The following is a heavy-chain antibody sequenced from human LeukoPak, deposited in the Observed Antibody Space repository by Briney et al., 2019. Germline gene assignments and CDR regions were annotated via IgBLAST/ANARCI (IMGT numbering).Heavy chain of an antibody. Sequence: GASVKVSCKASGGTFSSYAISWVRQAPGQGLEWMGGIIPIFGTANYAQKFQGRVTITADESTSTAYMELSSLRSEDAAVYYCARVGGGQLVFLYYFDYWGQGTLVTVSS. V-gene: IGHV1-69*13. CDR2: IIPIFGTA. CDR1: GGTFSSYA. CDR3: ARVGGGQLVFLYYFDY. J-gene: IGHJ4*02. D-gene: IGHD6-13*01.